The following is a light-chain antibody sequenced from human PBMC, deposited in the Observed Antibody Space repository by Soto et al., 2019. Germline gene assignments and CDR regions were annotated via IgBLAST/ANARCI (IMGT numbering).Light chain of an antibody. CDR1: STDVGSYNL. CDR2: EVS. CDR3: CSYASRELGV. J-gene: IGLJ2*01. V-gene: IGLV2-23*02. Sequence: QSALTQPASASGSPGQSITISCTGTSTDVGSYNLVSCYQQHPGKAPKLIIYEVSQRPSGVSDRFSGCKSGNTASLTISGLQAEDEADYFCCSYASRELGVFGGGTKLTVL.